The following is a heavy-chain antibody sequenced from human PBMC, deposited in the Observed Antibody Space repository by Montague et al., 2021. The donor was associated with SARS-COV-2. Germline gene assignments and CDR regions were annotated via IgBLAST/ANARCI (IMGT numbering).Heavy chain of an antibody. D-gene: IGHD3-3*01. CDR1: GGSISSSSYY. CDR2: IYYSGST. Sequence: SETLSLTCTVSGGSISSSSYYWGWLRQHPGKGLEWIGSIYYSGSTYYNPSLKSRVTISVDTSKNQFSLKLSSVTAADTAVYYCARAGSLRFEFLLGPRHYHYGSDVWGQGTTVTVSS. CDR3: ARAGSLRFEFLLGPRHYHYGSDV. J-gene: IGHJ6*02. V-gene: IGHV4-39*07.